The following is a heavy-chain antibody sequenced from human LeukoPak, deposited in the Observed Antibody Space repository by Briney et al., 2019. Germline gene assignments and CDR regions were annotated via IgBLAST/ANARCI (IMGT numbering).Heavy chain of an antibody. J-gene: IGHJ5*02. CDR3: ARGVLAGYDSSGYRFYNLFDP. CDR1: GYTFTDYY. D-gene: IGHD3-22*01. CDR2: INPNSGGT. Sequence: ASVKVSCKASGYTFTDYYMHWVRQAPGQGLEWMGWINPNSGGTNYAQKFQGRVTMTRDTSISTAYVELSRLRSGDTAVYYCARGVLAGYDSSGYRFYNLFDPWGQGTLVTVSS. V-gene: IGHV1-2*02.